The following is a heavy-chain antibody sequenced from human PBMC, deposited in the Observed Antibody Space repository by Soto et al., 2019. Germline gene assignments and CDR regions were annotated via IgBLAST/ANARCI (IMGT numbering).Heavy chain of an antibody. J-gene: IGHJ6*02. Sequence: GGSLRLSCAASGFTFSSYAMHWVRQAPGKGLEWVAVISYDGSNKYYADSVKGRFTIPRDNSKNTLYLQMNSLRAEDTAVYYCARTTYYYDSSGPAWGSGMDVWGQGTTVTVSS. CDR1: GFTFSSYA. CDR2: ISYDGSNK. D-gene: IGHD3-22*01. V-gene: IGHV3-30-3*01. CDR3: ARTTYYYDSSGPAWGSGMDV.